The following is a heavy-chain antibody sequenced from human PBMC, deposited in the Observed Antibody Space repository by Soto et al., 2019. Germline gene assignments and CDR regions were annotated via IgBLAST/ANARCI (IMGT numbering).Heavy chain of an antibody. Sequence: PGGSLRLSCAGSGFTFGDSYMSWIRQAPGKGLEWLSYISPGSRYPAYADSVKGRFTISRDNARRSPFPQMTSLTAEDTAMYYCVRGGGGGLFDPWGQGTMVTVSS. CDR2: ISPGSRYP. CDR3: VRGGGGGLFDP. CDR1: GFTFGDSY. D-gene: IGHD2-15*01. J-gene: IGHJ5*02. V-gene: IGHV3-11*06.